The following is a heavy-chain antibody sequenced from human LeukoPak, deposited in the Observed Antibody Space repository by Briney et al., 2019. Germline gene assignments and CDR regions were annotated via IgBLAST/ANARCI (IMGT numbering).Heavy chain of an antibody. CDR2: INWHGGRT. J-gene: IGHJ4*02. CDR3: AKDSTVTTLDY. D-gene: IGHD4-17*01. CDR1: GFTFDDYG. V-gene: IGHV3-20*04. Sequence: PGGSLRLSCAASGFTFDDYGMSWVRQAPGNGREWVSGINWHGGRTGYADSVKGRFTSSRDNAKNSLYLQMNSLRAEDTAVYYCAKDSTVTTLDYWGQGTLVTVSS.